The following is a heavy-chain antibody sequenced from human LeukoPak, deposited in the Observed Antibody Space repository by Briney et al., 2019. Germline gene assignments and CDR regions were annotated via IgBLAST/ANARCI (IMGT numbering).Heavy chain of an antibody. D-gene: IGHD3-10*01. V-gene: IGHV4-39*01. Sequence: SETLSLTCSVSGGSISSSGYYWGWIRQPPGEGLEWIGTIYYSGTTYYNPSLQSRVTVSVDTSKNQFSLRLSSVTAADTAVFYCARLPLRGGNYSDYWGQGTLVTVSS. CDR3: ARLPLRGGNYSDY. J-gene: IGHJ4*02. CDR2: IYYSGTT. CDR1: GGSISSSGYY.